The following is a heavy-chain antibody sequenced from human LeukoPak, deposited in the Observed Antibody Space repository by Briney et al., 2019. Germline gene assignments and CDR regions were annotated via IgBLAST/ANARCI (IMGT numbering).Heavy chain of an antibody. V-gene: IGHV4-30-2*01. J-gene: IGHJ5*02. CDR3: ARYVVGSYYNLGWNWFDP. D-gene: IGHD3-10*01. CDR2: IYHSGST. Sequence: PSETLSLTCAVSGGSISSGGYSWSWIRQPPGQGLEWIGYIYHSGSTYYNPSLKSRVTISVDRSKNQFSLKLSSVTAADTAVYYCARYVVGSYYNLGWNWFDPWGQGTLVTVSS. CDR1: GGSISSGGYS.